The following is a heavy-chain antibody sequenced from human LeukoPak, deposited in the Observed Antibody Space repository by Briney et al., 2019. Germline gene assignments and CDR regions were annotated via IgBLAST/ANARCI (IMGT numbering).Heavy chain of an antibody. D-gene: IGHD2-15*01. CDR3: ARSRGSPNSGEDAFDI. V-gene: IGHV3-30-3*01. Sequence: GGSLRLSCAASGFTFSSYAMHWVRQAPGKGLGWVAVMSYGGTYKYYADSVKGRFTISRDNSKDTVYLQMNSLRGEDTAVYYCARSRGSPNSGEDAFDIWGQGTVVTVSS. CDR2: MSYGGTYK. J-gene: IGHJ3*02. CDR1: GFTFSSYA.